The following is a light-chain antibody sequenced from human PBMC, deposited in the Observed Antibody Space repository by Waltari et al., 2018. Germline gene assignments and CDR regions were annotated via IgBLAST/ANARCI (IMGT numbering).Light chain of an antibody. Sequence: QSALTQPRSVSGSPGQSVTISCTGTIHDIGSDNYVSWYQHTPDNAPKLIIYDFDRPPSGFPYRFSASKSGITASLTISGLQSADEGDYYCCSYAGKYTFVFGGGTKLTV. CDR2: DFD. V-gene: IGLV2-11*01. CDR1: IHDIGSDNY. J-gene: IGLJ2*01. CDR3: CSYAGKYTFV.